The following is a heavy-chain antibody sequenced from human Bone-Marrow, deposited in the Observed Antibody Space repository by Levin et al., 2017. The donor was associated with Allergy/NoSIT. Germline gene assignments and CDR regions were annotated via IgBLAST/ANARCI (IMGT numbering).Heavy chain of an antibody. J-gene: IGHJ5*01. Sequence: SETLSLTCTVSGGSISNYYWNWIRQPPGKGLEWIGFIYYSGSTNYNPSLTSRVTISVDTSKNQFSLNLSSVPAADTAVYYCAGVRFGDLLCDSWGEGTVDTVSS. D-gene: IGHD3-10*01. V-gene: IGHV4-59*01. CDR1: GGSISNYY. CDR2: IYYSGST. CDR3: AGVRFGDLLCDS.